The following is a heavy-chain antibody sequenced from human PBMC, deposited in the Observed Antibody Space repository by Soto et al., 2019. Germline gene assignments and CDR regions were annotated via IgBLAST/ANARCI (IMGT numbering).Heavy chain of an antibody. D-gene: IGHD4-17*01. V-gene: IGHV4-34*01. J-gene: IGHJ6*02. CDR2: INHSGST. CDR1: GGSFSGYY. CDR3: AKDMTNDYGVIGLFWHGYGMDV. Sequence: SETLSLTCAVYGGSFSGYYWSWIRQPPGKGLEWIGEINHSGSTNYNPSLKSRVTISVDTSKNQFSLKLSSVTAEDTAVYYCAKDMTNDYGVIGLFWHGYGMDVWGQGTTVTVSS.